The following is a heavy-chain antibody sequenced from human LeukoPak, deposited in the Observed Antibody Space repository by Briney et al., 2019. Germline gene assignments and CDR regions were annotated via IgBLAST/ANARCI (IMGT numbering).Heavy chain of an antibody. CDR3: ARANRIWFGELRQYYFDY. J-gene: IGHJ4*02. D-gene: IGHD3-10*01. CDR2: IRQDGSDK. V-gene: IGHV3-7*01. Sequence: GGSLTLSCAISGFTSTTAWMTWVRQAPGKGLEWVADIRQDGSDKYYVDSVKGRFIISSDNAKNSLYLQMNSLRAEDTAVYYCARANRIWFGELRQYYFDYWGQGTLVTVSS. CDR1: GFTSTTAW.